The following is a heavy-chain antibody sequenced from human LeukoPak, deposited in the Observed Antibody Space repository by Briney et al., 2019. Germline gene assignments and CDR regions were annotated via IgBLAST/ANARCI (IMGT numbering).Heavy chain of an antibody. D-gene: IGHD2-15*01. CDR3: ARRPHCSGGSWTCRYFDY. CDR1: GGSISSSSYY. J-gene: IGHJ4*02. CDR2: IYYSGST. Sequence: PSETLSLTCTVSGGSISSSSYYWGWIRQPPGKGLEWIGSIYYSGSTYYNPSLKSRVTISVDTSKNQFSLKLSSVTAADTAVYYCARRPHCSGGSWTCRYFDYWGQGTLVTVSS. V-gene: IGHV4-39*07.